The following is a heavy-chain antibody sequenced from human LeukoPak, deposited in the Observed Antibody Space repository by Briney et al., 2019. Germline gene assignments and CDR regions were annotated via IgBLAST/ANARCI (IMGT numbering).Heavy chain of an antibody. CDR1: GGSISSYY. J-gene: IGHJ6*02. CDR2: IYYSGST. Sequence: SETLSLTCTVSGGSISSYYWSWIRQPPGKGPEWIGYIYYSGSTNYNPSLKSRVTISVDTSKNQFSLKLSSVTAADTAVYYCARDIGLMDSSSWSRDYYYGMDVWGQGTTVTVSS. D-gene: IGHD6-13*01. V-gene: IGHV4-59*01. CDR3: ARDIGLMDSSSWSRDYYYGMDV.